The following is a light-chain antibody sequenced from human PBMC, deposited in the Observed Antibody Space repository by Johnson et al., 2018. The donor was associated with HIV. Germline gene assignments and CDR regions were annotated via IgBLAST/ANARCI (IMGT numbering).Light chain of an antibody. CDR3: APWEASLSANF. Sequence: QSVLTQPPSVSPAPRRWVTVSCSGTTPNIGDHSVSWFQHLPGAPPTLPIYDNYRPPPGVPARFYCSQSAPSATLHITGLHSGDDGDYYCAPWEASLSANFFGPGTKVTVL. CDR1: TPNIGDHS. J-gene: IGLJ1*01. CDR2: DNY. V-gene: IGLV1-51*02.